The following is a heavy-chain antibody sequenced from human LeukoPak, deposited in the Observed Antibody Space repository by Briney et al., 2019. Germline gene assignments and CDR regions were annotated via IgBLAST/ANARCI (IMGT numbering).Heavy chain of an antibody. D-gene: IGHD5-18*01. CDR2: INSDGSST. J-gene: IGHJ4*02. CDR3: ARGSGYSYGYLSY. V-gene: IGHV3-74*01. CDR1: GFTFSSYW. Sequence: GGSLRLSCAASGFTFSSYWMHWVRHAPGKGLVWVSRINSDGSSTSYADSVKGRFTISRDNAKNPLYLQMNSLRAEDTAVYYCARGSGYSYGYLSYWGQGTLVTVSS.